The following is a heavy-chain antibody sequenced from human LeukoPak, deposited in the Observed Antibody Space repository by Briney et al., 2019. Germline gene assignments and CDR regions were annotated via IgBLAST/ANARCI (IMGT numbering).Heavy chain of an antibody. CDR2: ISSSSSYI. D-gene: IGHD3-16*01. CDR1: GFTFSSYS. V-gene: IGHV3-21*01. CDR3: ARDNYDYVWGSPNWLDP. Sequence: GGSLRLSCAASGFTFSSYSMNWVRQAPGKGLEWVSSISSSSSYIYYADSVKGRFTISRDNAKNSLYLQMNSLRAEDTAVYYCARDNYDYVWGSPNWLDPWGQGTLVTVSS. J-gene: IGHJ5*02.